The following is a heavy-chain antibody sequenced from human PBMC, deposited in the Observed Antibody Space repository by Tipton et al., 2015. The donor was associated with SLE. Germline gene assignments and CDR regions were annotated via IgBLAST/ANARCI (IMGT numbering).Heavy chain of an antibody. CDR1: GFPFSAYA. D-gene: IGHD3-22*01. CDR3: AHRGTSSGYYYYFDY. CDR2: IYAGGST. J-gene: IGHJ4*02. V-gene: IGHV3-23*03. Sequence: SLRLSCAASGFPFSAYAMSWVRPAPGKGLEWVSIIYAGGSTYYADSVKGRFTISRDNSKNTLYLQMNSLRAEDTAVYYCAHRGTSSGYYYYFDYWGQGTLVTVSS.